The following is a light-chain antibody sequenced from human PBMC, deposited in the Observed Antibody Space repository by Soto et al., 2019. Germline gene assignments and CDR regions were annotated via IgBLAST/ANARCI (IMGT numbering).Light chain of an antibody. V-gene: IGKV3-20*01. CDR3: QQYCSSLALT. J-gene: IGKJ4*01. CDR1: QSVSSSY. Sequence: EIVLTQSPGTLSLSPGERATLSCRASQSVSSSYLAWYQQKPGPAPRLLIYGASSRATGIPDRFSGSGSGTDFTLISSRLEPEDFAVYYCQQYCSSLALTFGGGTKVEIK. CDR2: GAS.